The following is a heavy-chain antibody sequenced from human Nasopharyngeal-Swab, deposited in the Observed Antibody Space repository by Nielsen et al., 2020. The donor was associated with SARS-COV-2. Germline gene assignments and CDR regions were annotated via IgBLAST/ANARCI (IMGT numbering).Heavy chain of an antibody. CDR1: GGSVSSGSYY. CDR3: ARDIGAAALAPWRGYYGMDV. V-gene: IGHV4-61*01. D-gene: IGHD3-10*01. J-gene: IGHJ6*02. CDR2: MYYSGST. Sequence: SETLSLTCTVSGGSVSSGSYYWSRIRQPPGKGQEWNGYMYYSGSTNYNPSLKSRVTISVDTSKNQFSLKLSSVTAADTAVYYCARDIGAAALAPWRGYYGMDVWGQGTTVTVSS.